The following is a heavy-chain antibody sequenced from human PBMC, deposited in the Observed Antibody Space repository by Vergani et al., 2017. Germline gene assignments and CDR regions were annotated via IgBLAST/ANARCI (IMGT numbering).Heavy chain of an antibody. CDR3: AKVGRSEVAGTFGAFDI. CDR1: GFTFIMHA. Sequence: EVQLLESGGDLVQPGGSLRLSCAASGFTFIMHAMSWVRQAPGKGLEWVSTLSASDRRTHYADSVKGRFTISRDNSKKTLFLHMNSLRPEDTAVYYCAKVGRSEVAGTFGAFDIWVQGTMVTVSS. V-gene: IGHV3-23*01. D-gene: IGHD6-19*01. J-gene: IGHJ3*02. CDR2: LSASDRRT.